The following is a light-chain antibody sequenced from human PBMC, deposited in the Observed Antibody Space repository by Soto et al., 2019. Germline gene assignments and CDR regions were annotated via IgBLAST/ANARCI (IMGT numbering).Light chain of an antibody. V-gene: IGKV3-11*01. CDR1: QSVSSY. Sequence: EIVLTQSPATLSLSPGERATLSCRASQSVSSYLAWYQQKPGQTPRLLIYEASKRATGIPARFSGSGSGTDFPLTISSLEPEDFAVYYCQQRYTWPPTFGGGTKVEIK. J-gene: IGKJ4*01. CDR3: QQRYTWPPT. CDR2: EAS.